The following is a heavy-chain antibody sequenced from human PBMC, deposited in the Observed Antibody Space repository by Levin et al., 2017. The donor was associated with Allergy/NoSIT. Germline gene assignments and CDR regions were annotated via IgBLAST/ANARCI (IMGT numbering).Heavy chain of an antibody. J-gene: IGHJ4*02. V-gene: IGHV4-34*01. D-gene: IGHD3-3*01. CDR1: GGSFSGYY. Sequence: SETLSLTCAVYGGSFSGYYWSWIRQLPGKGLEWIGEINHSGSTNYNPSLKSRVTISVDTSKNQFSLKLSSVTAADTAVYYCATLYDFWSGSEDYWGQGTLVTVSS. CDR2: INHSGST. CDR3: ATLYDFWSGSEDY.